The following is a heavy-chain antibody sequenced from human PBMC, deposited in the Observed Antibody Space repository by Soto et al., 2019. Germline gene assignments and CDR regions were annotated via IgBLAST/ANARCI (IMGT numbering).Heavy chain of an antibody. V-gene: IGHV3-23*01. D-gene: IGHD3-22*01. CDR3: AKGGYYFDSSGYFDY. CDR2: ISSSRVNI. J-gene: IGHJ4*02. CDR1: GCTFSSYS. Sequence: GGSLRLSCAASGCTFSSYSMNWVRQAPGKGLEWVSAISSSRVNIYNADSVKGRFTISRDNSKKMLYLQMNSLRAEDTAVYYCAKGGYYFDSSGYFDYWGLGTLVTVSS.